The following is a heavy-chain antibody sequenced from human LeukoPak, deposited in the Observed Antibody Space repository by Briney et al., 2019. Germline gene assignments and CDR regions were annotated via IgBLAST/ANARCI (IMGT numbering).Heavy chain of an antibody. J-gene: IGHJ4*02. CDR3: ARAPYGDHGEYYFDY. CDR2: ISSNGGST. D-gene: IGHD4-17*01. V-gene: IGHV3-64*01. Sequence: GGSLRLSCAASGFTFSSYAMHWVRQAPGKGLEYVSAISSNGGSTYYANSVKGRFTISRDNSKNTLYLQMGSLRAEDMAVYYCARAPYGDHGEYYFDYWGQGTLVTVS. CDR1: GFTFSSYA.